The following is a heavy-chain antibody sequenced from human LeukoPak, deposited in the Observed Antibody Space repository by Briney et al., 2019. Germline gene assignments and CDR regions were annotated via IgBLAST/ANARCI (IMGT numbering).Heavy chain of an antibody. J-gene: IGHJ4*02. D-gene: IGHD4-11*01. V-gene: IGHV4-59*08. CDR3: AGHDYSNNPTDY. CDR2: TYYSGST. Sequence: ASETLSLTCTVSGGSISSYYWSWIRQPPGKGLEWIGYTYYSGSTNYNPSLKSRVTISVDTSKNQFSLKLSSVTAADTAVYYCAGHDYSNNPTDYWGQGTLVTVSS. CDR1: GGSISSYY.